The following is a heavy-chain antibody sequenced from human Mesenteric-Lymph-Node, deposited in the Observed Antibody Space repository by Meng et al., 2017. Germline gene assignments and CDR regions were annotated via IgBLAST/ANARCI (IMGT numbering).Heavy chain of an antibody. CDR2: ISGNTGNT. CDR3: AREGYYYGSGSYPLGY. Sequence: ASVKVSCKASGYNFNNYDISWVRQAPGQGLEWVGWISGNTGNTNYAHDLRGRVTITTDESTSTAYMELSSLRSEDTAVYYCAREGYYYGSGSYPLGYWGQGTLVTVSS. D-gene: IGHD3-10*01. V-gene: IGHV1-18*01. CDR1: GYNFNNYD. J-gene: IGHJ4*02.